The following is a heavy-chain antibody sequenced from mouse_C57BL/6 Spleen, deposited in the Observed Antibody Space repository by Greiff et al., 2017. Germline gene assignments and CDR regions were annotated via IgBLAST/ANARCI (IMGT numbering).Heavy chain of an antibody. J-gene: IGHJ4*01. Sequence: EVQRVESGGGLVQPGGSLSLSCAASGFTFTDYYMSWVRQPPGKALEWLGFIRNKANGYTTEYSSSMKVRFTISRDNSQSILYLQMNALRAEDSATYYCARYDSYAMDYWGQGTSVTVSS. CDR2: IRNKANGYTT. CDR1: GFTFTDYY. V-gene: IGHV7-3*01. CDR3: ARYDSYAMDY.